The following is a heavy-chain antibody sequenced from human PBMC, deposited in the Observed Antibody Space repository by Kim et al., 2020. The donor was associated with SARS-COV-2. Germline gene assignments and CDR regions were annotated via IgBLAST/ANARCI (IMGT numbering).Heavy chain of an antibody. CDR1: GGSISSGGYY. V-gene: IGHV4-31*03. D-gene: IGHD3-10*01. J-gene: IGHJ5*02. CDR2: IYYSGST. Sequence: SETLSLTCTVSGGSISSGGYYWSWIRQHPGKGLEWIGYIYYSGSTYYNPSLKSRVTISVDTSKNQFSLKLSSVTAADTAVYYFARDGVRGGGWFDPWGQGTLVTVSS. CDR3: ARDGVRGGGWFDP.